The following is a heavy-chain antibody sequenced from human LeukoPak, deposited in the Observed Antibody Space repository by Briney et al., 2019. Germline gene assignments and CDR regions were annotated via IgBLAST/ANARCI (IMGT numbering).Heavy chain of an antibody. CDR1: GFTFSNYW. CDR3: ARDQGPYYDFWSGSGY. D-gene: IGHD3-3*01. CDR2: IKTDGSEK. J-gene: IGHJ4*02. V-gene: IGHV3-7*01. Sequence: GGSLRLSCEGSGFTFSNYWMGWVRQAPGKGLQWVANIKTDGSEKYYVDSVKGRFTISRDNAKNSLYLQMNSLRAEDTAVYYCARDQGPYYDFWSGSGYWGQGTLVAVST.